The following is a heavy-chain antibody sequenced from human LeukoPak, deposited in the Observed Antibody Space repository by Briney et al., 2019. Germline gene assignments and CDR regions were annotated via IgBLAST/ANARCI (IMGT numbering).Heavy chain of an antibody. CDR3: ARLRDSRDVYFDY. J-gene: IGHJ4*02. V-gene: IGHV1-2*06. CDR2: INPNSGGT. CDR1: GYTFTGYY. Sequence: GASVKVSCKASGYTFTGYYMHWVRQAPGQGLEWMGRINPNSGGTNYAQKFQGRVTMTRDMSISTAYMELSRLRSDDTAVYYCARLRDSRDVYFDYWGQGTLVTISS. D-gene: IGHD6-13*01.